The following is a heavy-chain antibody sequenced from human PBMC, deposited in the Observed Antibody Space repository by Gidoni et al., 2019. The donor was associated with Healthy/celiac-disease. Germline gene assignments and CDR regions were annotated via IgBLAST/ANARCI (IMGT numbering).Heavy chain of an antibody. J-gene: IGHJ4*02. V-gene: IGHV3-30*01. CDR1: GFTFSSYA. CDR3: AREDGDYFDY. Sequence: QVQLVESGGGVGERGRSLRLSCAASGFTFSSYAMHWVRQAPGKGLEWVAVISYDGSNKSYADSVKGRFTISRDNSKNTLYLQMNSLRAEDTAVYYCAREDGDYFDYWGQGTLVTVSS. D-gene: IGHD4-17*01. CDR2: ISYDGSNK.